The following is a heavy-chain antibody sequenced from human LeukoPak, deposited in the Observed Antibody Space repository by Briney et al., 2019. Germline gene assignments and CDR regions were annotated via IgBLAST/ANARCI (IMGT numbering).Heavy chain of an antibody. V-gene: IGHV3-21*01. Sequence: GGSLRLSCAASGLTFSSYAMSWVRQAPGKGLEWVSSISSSSSYIYYADSVKGRFTISRDNAKNSLYLQMNSLRAEDTAVYYCARGGRLRYFDWLVDYWGQGTLVTVSS. CDR1: GLTFSSYA. J-gene: IGHJ4*02. CDR3: ARGGRLRYFDWLVDY. D-gene: IGHD3-9*01. CDR2: ISSSSSYI.